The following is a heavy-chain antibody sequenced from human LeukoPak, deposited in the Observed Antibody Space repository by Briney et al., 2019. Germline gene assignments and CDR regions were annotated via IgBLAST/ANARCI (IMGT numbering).Heavy chain of an antibody. J-gene: IGHJ4*02. V-gene: IGHV3-49*03. Sequence: GGSLRLSCTASGFTFGDYAMNWFRQAPGKGLEWIGCIRSKAYGGTTEYAASVKGRFTISRDDSKSIAYLQMNSLKTEDTAVYYCTRGGTYYFGSGSPHWGQGTLVTVSS. CDR1: GFTFGDYA. CDR3: TRGGTYYFGSGSPH. D-gene: IGHD3-10*01. CDR2: IRSKAYGGTT.